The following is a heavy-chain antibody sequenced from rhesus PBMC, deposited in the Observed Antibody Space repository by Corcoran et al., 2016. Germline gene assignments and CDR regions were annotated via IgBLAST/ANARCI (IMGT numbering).Heavy chain of an antibody. D-gene: IGHD5-42*01. CDR2: INGNRGSN. CDR1: GASISSYW. Sequence: QVQLQESGPGLVKPSETLSLTCAVSGASISSYWWSWIRQPPGKGLEWIGEINGNRGSNYYNHARTSRVTMSKDAAKNRFSRKLSAVTAADTAVYYCARARGYSGYSSDYWGQGVLVTVSS. V-gene: IGHV4-80*01. J-gene: IGHJ4*01. CDR3: ARARGYSGYSSDY.